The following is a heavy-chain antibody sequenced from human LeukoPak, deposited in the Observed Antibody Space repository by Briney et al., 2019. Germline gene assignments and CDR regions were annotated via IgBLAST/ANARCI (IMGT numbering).Heavy chain of an antibody. V-gene: IGHV3-30-3*01. CDR2: MSFDGDSE. CDR1: GFTFSTYP. Sequence: GGSLRLSCAASGFTFSTYPMHWVRQAPGKGLEWVAVMSFDGDSEYYSDSVRGRFTVSRDNAKSTLYLQMNSLRPEDTAVYFCARGQRRHIDMAPSFDYWGQGTLVTVSS. J-gene: IGHJ4*02. D-gene: IGHD5-24*01. CDR3: ARGQRRHIDMAPSFDY.